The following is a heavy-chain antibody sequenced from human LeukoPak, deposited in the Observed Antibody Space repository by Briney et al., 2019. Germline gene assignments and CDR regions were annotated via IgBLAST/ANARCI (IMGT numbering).Heavy chain of an antibody. CDR2: INHSGST. CDR1: GGSISSGGYY. V-gene: IGHV4-39*07. J-gene: IGHJ5*02. CDR3: ARLATSDFWSGYYSNWFDP. D-gene: IGHD3-3*01. Sequence: PSETLSLTCTVSGGSISSGGYYWSWIRQPPGKGLEWIGEINHSGSTNYNPSLKSRVTISVDTSKNQFSLKLSSVTAADTAVYYCARLATSDFWSGYYSNWFDPWGQGTLVTVSS.